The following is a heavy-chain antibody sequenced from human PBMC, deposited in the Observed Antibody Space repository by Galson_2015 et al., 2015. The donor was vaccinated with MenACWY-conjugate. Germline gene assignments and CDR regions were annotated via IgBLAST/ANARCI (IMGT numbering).Heavy chain of an antibody. D-gene: IGHD1-26*01. J-gene: IGHJ4*02. Sequence: SLRLSCAGSGVAFSNYWMHWVRHAPGKGLVRVSRINSDGSGIGYADSVKCRFTISRDNAKNTLYLQMHSLRAEDTAVYYCVREILGKDNFWGQGTLVTVSS. V-gene: IGHV3-74*01. CDR2: INSDGSGI. CDR3: VREILGKDNF. CDR1: GVAFSNYW.